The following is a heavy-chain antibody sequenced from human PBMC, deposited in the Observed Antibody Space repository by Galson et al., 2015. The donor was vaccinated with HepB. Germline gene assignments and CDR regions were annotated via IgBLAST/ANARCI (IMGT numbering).Heavy chain of an antibody. CDR2: INSDGSSA. CDR1: GFPFSSYW. V-gene: IGHV3-74*01. J-gene: IGHJ4*02. Sequence: SLRLSCAAPGFPFSSYWMHWVRQAPGEGLVWVSRINSDGSSASYADSVKGRFTISRDNAKNTLYLQMNSLRAEDTAVYYCAGGDSSGWTTFDYWGQGTLVTVSS. CDR3: AGGDSSGWTTFDY. D-gene: IGHD6-19*01.